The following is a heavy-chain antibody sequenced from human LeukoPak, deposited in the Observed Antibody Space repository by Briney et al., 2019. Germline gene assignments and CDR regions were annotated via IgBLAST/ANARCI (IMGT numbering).Heavy chain of an antibody. Sequence: GGSLRLSCAASGFTFNTYWMHWVRQAPGKGLVWVSRINNDGSDMSYADSVKGRFTISRDNAKNTLYLQMNSLRVEDTAVYYCARVFHLIDHWGQGTLVTVSS. CDR2: INNDGSDM. V-gene: IGHV3-74*01. CDR1: GFTFNTYW. CDR3: ARVFHLIDH. J-gene: IGHJ4*02.